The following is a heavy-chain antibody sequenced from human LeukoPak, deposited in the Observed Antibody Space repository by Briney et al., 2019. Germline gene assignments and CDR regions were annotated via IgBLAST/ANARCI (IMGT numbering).Heavy chain of an antibody. CDR3: ARVLRNYYGSGSYYYYFDY. Sequence: PSETLSLTCTVSGGSISSSSYYWGWIRQPPGKGLEWIGSIYYSGSTYYNPSLKSRVTISVDTSKNQFSLKLSSVTAADTAVYYCARVLRNYYGSGSYYYYFDYWGQGTLVTVSS. D-gene: IGHD3-10*01. CDR1: GGSISSSSYY. J-gene: IGHJ4*02. V-gene: IGHV4-39*07. CDR2: IYYSGST.